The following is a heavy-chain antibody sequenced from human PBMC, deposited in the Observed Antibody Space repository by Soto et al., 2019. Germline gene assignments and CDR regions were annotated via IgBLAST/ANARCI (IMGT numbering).Heavy chain of an antibody. J-gene: IGHJ4*02. V-gene: IGHV4-38-2*02. D-gene: IGHD7-27*01. CDR1: GYSISSGYY. Sequence: SETLSLTCTVSGYSISSGYYWGWIRQPPGKGLEWIGSIYHSGSTYYNPSLKSRVTISVDTSKNQFSLKLSSVTAADTAVYYCARAGEGFDYWGQGTLVTVSS. CDR2: IYHSGST. CDR3: ARAGEGFDY.